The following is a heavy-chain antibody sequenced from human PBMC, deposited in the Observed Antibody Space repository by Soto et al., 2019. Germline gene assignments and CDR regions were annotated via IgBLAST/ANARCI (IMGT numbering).Heavy chain of an antibody. J-gene: IGHJ4*02. CDR3: ARHGRYFDWLDSLAY. Sequence: SETLSLTCTVSGCSISSSSFYWGWIRQPPGKGLEWIGSIYYSGSTYYNPSLKSRVTISVDTSKNQFSLKLSSVTAADTAVYYCARHGRYFDWLDSLAYWGQGTLVTVSS. D-gene: IGHD3-9*01. V-gene: IGHV4-39*01. CDR1: GCSISSSSFY. CDR2: IYYSGST.